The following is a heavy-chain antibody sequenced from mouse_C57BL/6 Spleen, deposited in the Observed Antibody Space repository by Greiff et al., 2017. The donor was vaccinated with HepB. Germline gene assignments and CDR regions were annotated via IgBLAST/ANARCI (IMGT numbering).Heavy chain of an antibody. CDR3: ARGYYYGSRGDWFAY. Sequence: EVQLQQSVAELVRPGASVKLSCTASGFNIKNTYMHWVKQRPEQGLEWIGRIDPANGNTKYAPKFQGKATITADTSSNTVYLQLSSLTSEDTAIYYCARGYYYGSRGDWFAYWGQGTLVTVSA. CDR2: IDPANGNT. V-gene: IGHV14-3*01. CDR1: GFNIKNTY. D-gene: IGHD1-1*01. J-gene: IGHJ3*01.